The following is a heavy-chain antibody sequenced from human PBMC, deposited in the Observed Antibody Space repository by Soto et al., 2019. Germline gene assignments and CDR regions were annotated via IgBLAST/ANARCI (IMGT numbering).Heavy chain of an antibody. V-gene: IGHV3-23*01. CDR2: ISGSGGST. CDR3: AKDRYYYDSSGYRGFDY. Sequence: GGSLRLSCAASGFIFSSYAMSWVRQAPGKGLEWVSAISGSGGSTYYADSVKGRFTISRDNSKNTLYLQMNSLRAEDTAVYYCAKDRYYYDSSGYRGFDYWGQGTLVT. J-gene: IGHJ4*02. D-gene: IGHD3-22*01. CDR1: GFIFSSYA.